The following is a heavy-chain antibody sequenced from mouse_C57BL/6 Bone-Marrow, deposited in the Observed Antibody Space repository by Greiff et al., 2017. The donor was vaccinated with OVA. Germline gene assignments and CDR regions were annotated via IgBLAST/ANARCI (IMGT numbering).Heavy chain of an antibody. Sequence: QVQLQQPGAELVMPGASVKLSCKASGYTFTSYWMHWVKQRPGQGLEWIGEIDPSDSYTNYNQKFKGKSTLTLDKSSSTAYMQLSSLTSEDSAVYYCARAYGYWGQGTTLTVSS. D-gene: IGHD1-1*01. CDR3: ARAYGY. J-gene: IGHJ2*01. V-gene: IGHV1-69*01. CDR1: GYTFTSYW. CDR2: IDPSDSYT.